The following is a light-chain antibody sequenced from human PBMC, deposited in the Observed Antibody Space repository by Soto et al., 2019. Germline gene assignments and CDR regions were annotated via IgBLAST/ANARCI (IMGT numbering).Light chain of an antibody. CDR3: QQYVSSPFT. J-gene: IGKJ3*01. V-gene: IGKV3-20*01. Sequence: EIVLTQSPGTLSLSPGERATLSCMASQSVSSSYLAWYQQKPGQAPRLLIYGASSRATGIPDRFSGSGSGTDFTLTISRLEPEDFAVYYCQQYVSSPFTFGPGTKVDIK. CDR2: GAS. CDR1: QSVSSSY.